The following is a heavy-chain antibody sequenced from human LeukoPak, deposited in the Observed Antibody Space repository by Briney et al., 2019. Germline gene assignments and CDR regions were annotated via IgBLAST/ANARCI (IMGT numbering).Heavy chain of an antibody. Sequence: PGGSLRLSCAASGYTFTSYAMHWVRQAPGQRLEWMGWINAGNGNTKYSQEFQGRVTITRDTSASTAYMELRSLRSDDTAVYYCARDQFVPVFGSGFDPWGQGTLVTVSS. CDR2: INAGNGNT. J-gene: IGHJ5*02. CDR3: ARDQFVPVFGSGFDP. CDR1: GYTFTSYA. V-gene: IGHV1-3*01. D-gene: IGHD2-8*01.